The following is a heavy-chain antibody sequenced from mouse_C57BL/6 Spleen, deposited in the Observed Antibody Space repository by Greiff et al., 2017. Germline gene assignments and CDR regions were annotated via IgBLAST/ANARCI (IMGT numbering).Heavy chain of an antibody. CDR2: ISYDGSN. Sequence: DVQLQESGPGLVKPSQSLSLTCSVTGYSIPSGYYWNWIRQFPGNKLEWMGYISYDGSNNYNPSLKNRISITRDTSKNQFFLKLNSVTTEDTATYYCARGYSYAMDYWGQGTSVTVSS. D-gene: IGHD2-3*01. J-gene: IGHJ4*01. V-gene: IGHV3-6*01. CDR1: GYSIPSGYY. CDR3: ARGYSYAMDY.